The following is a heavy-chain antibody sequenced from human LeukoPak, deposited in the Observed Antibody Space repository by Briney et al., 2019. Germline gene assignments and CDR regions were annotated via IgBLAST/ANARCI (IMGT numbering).Heavy chain of an antibody. CDR1: GYSFTSYW. CDR2: IYPGDSDT. Sequence: GESLKISCKGSGYSFTSYWIGWVRQMPGKGLEWMGIIYPGDSDTRYSPSFQGQVTISADKSISTAYLQWSSLKASDTAMYYCAKKIYLDSSVFSYVDYWGKGPLVTVPS. V-gene: IGHV5-51*01. CDR3: AKKIYLDSSVFSYVDY. D-gene: IGHD3-22*01. J-gene: IGHJ4*02.